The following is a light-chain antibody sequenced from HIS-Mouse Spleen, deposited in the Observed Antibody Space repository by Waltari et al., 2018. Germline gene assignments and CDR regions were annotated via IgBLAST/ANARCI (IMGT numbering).Light chain of an antibody. CDR2: EGS. CDR1: SSAVVIYDL. J-gene: IGLJ3*02. V-gene: IGLV2-23*01. Sequence: QSALPQPASGSGSPGQSITIPCTGTSSAVVIYDLASWYQQHPGNAPKPMIYEGSKRPSGVSNRFSGSQSGNTASLTISGLQAEDEADYYCCSYAGSSTLVFGGGTKLTVL. CDR3: CSYAGSSTLV.